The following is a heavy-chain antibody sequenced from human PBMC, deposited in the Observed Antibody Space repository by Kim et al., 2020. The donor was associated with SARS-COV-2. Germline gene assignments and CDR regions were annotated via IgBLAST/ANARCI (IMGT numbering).Heavy chain of an antibody. Sequence: SGPTLVNPTQTLTLTCTFAGFSLSSRGVGVGWIRQPPGKALEWLGLIYWDDDKRHSPSLKSRLSITKDTSKNQVVLTMTNMDPVDTATYYCAHRLRDSFGYDYWGQGTLVTVSS. CDR1: GFSLSSRGVG. D-gene: IGHD5-18*01. V-gene: IGHV2-5*02. CDR2: IYWDDDK. J-gene: IGHJ4*02. CDR3: AHRLRDSFGYDY.